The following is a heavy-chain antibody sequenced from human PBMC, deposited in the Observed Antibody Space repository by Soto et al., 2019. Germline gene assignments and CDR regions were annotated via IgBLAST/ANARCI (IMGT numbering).Heavy chain of an antibody. CDR3: AGIPYTSGLLFYGNK. D-gene: IGHD5-18*01. CDR2: INPNVVDT. Sequence: ASVKVSCKASGYTFTYYHVHWVRQAPGQGLEWMGIINPNVVDTRYAQKFQGRVTMTRDTFTSTVYMEVSSLRSEDTALYYCAGIPYTSGLLFYGNKWGQGTLV. V-gene: IGHV1-46*01. CDR1: GYTFTYYH. J-gene: IGHJ4*02.